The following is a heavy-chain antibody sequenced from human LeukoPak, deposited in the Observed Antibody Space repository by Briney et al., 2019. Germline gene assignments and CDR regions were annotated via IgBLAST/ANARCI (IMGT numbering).Heavy chain of an antibody. Sequence: PSETLSLTCAVYGGSFSGYYWSWIRQPPGKGLEWIGEINHSGSTNYNPSLKSRVTISVDTSKNQFSLKLSSVTAADTAVYYCARAPIWFGKSQWFDYWGQGTLVTVSS. CDR3: ARAPIWFGKSQWFDY. D-gene: IGHD3-10*01. J-gene: IGHJ4*02. CDR2: INHSGST. CDR1: GGSFSGYY. V-gene: IGHV4-34*01.